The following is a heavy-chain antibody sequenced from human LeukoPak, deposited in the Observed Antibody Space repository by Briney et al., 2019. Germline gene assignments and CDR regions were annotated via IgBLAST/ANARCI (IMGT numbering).Heavy chain of an antibody. V-gene: IGHV3-23*01. CDR1: GFTFTSYA. CDR2: ISGSGGTT. CDR3: AKATSWVRGVMPNFDY. D-gene: IGHD3-10*01. Sequence: GGSLRLSCAASGFTFTSYAMSWVRQAPGKGLEWVSTISGSGGTTYYADSVKGRFTISRDNSKNTLYLQMNSLRAEDMALYYCAKATSWVRGVMPNFDYWGQGTLVTVSS. J-gene: IGHJ4*02.